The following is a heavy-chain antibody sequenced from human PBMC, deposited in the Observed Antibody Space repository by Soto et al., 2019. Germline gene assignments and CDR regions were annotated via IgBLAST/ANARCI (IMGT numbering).Heavy chain of an antibody. CDR1: GYTFTSYG. Sequence: GASVKVSCKASGYTFTSYGISWVRQAPGQGLEWMGWNSAYNGNTNYAQKLQGRATMTTDTSTSTAYMELRSLRSDDTAVYYCARESRYSSGWYNQDYYYYMDVWGKGTTVTVSS. J-gene: IGHJ6*03. V-gene: IGHV1-18*01. D-gene: IGHD6-19*01. CDR2: NSAYNGNT. CDR3: ARESRYSSGWYNQDYYYYMDV.